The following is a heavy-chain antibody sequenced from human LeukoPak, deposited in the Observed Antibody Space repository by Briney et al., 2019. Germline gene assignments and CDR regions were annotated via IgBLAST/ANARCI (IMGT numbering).Heavy chain of an antibody. CDR2: INHSGST. J-gene: IGHJ4*02. Sequence: SETLSLTCAVYGGSFSGYYWSWIRQPPGKGLEWIGEINHSGSTNYNPSLKSRVTISVDTSKNQFSLKLSSVTAADTAVCYCARGGRKQQLSPGSYDYWGQGTLVTVSS. CDR3: ARGGRKQQLSPGSYDY. D-gene: IGHD6-13*01. CDR1: GGSFSGYY. V-gene: IGHV4-34*01.